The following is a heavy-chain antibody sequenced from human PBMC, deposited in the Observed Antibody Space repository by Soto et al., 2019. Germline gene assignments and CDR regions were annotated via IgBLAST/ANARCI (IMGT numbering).Heavy chain of an antibody. Sequence: APVKVSCKASGYTFTSYGISWVRQAPGQGLEWMGWISAYNGNTNYAQKLQGRVTMTTDTSTSTAYMELRSLRFDDTAVYYCARVGIAVAAAGGSVWGQGTLVTVSS. CDR1: GYTFTSYG. V-gene: IGHV1-18*01. CDR2: ISAYNGNT. J-gene: IGHJ4*02. CDR3: ARVGIAVAAAGGSV. D-gene: IGHD6-19*01.